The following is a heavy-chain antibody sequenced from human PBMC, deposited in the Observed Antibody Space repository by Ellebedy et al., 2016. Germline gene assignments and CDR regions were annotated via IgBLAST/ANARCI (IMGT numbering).Heavy chain of an antibody. J-gene: IGHJ5*02. CDR1: GGSISSSSYY. D-gene: IGHD6-13*01. CDR3: ARRWDSSSWYGSWFDP. Sequence: GSLRLSXTVSGGSISSSSYYWGWIRQPPGKGLEWIGSIYYSGSTYYNPSLKSRVTISVDTSKNQFSLKLSSVTAADTAVYYCARRWDSSSWYGSWFDPWGQGTLVTVSS. V-gene: IGHV4-39*01. CDR2: IYYSGST.